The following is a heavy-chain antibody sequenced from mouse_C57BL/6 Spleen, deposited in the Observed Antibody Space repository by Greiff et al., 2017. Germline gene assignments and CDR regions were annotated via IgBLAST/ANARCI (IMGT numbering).Heavy chain of an antibody. J-gene: IGHJ2*01. CDR1: GFSFNTYA. D-gene: IGHD1-1*01. V-gene: IGHV10-1*01. Sequence: EVQGVESGGGLVQPKGSLKLSCAASGFSFNTYAMNWVRQAPGKGLEWVARIRSKSNNYATYYADSVKNRFTISRDDSESMLYLQMNNLKTEDTAMYYCVRQVGYGSSLFDYWGQGTTLTVSS. CDR2: IRSKSNNYAT. CDR3: VRQVGYGSSLFDY.